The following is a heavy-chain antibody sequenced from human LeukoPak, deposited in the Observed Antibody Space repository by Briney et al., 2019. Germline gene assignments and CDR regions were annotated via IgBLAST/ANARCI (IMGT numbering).Heavy chain of an antibody. CDR2: INPSGGST. J-gene: IGHJ4*02. D-gene: IGHD3-3*01. V-gene: IGHV1-46*03. CDR3: ARAGRRITIFGVVRYLGDY. CDR1: GYTFTDYY. Sequence: GASVKVSCKASGYTFTDYYMHWVRQAPGQGLEWMGIINPSGGSTSYAQKFQGRVTMTRDTSTSTVYMELSSLRSEDTAVYYCARAGRRITIFGVVRYLGDYWGQGTLVTVSS.